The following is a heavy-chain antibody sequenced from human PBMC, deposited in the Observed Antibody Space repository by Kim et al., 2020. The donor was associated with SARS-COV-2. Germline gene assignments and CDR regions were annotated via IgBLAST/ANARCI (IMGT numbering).Heavy chain of an antibody. D-gene: IGHD1-1*01. Sequence: GGSLRLSCAASGFTFSGPAMHWVRQASGKVLEWVGRIRSKANSYATAYAASVKGRFTIYRDDSKNTAYLQMNSLKTEDTAVYYCTSVPGTTLAFCDAFDIWGQGTMVTVSS. CDR1: GFTFSGPA. CDR2: IRSKANSYAT. V-gene: IGHV3-73*01. J-gene: IGHJ3*02. CDR3: TSVPGTTLAFCDAFDI.